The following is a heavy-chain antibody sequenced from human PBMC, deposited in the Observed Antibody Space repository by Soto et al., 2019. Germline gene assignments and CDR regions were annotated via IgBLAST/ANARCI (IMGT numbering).Heavy chain of an antibody. J-gene: IGHJ6*02. CDR2: ISSSSSTI. CDR3: ARDTLLYCSSTSCYLGGYSSSSSYYYGMDV. V-gene: IGHV3-48*02. Sequence: GGSLRLSCAASGFTFSSYSMNWVRQAPGKGLEWVSYISSSSSTIYYADSVKGRFTISRDNAKNSLYLQMNSLRDEDTAVYYCARDTLLYCSSTSCYLGGYSSSSSYYYGMDVWGQGTTVTVSS. CDR1: GFTFSSYS. D-gene: IGHD2-2*01.